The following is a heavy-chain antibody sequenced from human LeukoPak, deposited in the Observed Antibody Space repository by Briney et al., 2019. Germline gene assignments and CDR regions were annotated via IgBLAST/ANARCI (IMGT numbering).Heavy chain of an antibody. CDR2: IYSGGST. CDR3: ARDRITIFGGGEGFDP. V-gene: IGHV3-66*01. Sequence: GGSLTPSCAASGFSVSSNYMSWVRQAPGKGLEWVSVIYSGGSTYYSDSVKGRFTISRDNSKNTLYLQVNSLRAEDTAVYYCARDRITIFGGGEGFDPWGEGTLVTVSS. J-gene: IGHJ5*02. CDR1: GFSVSSNY. D-gene: IGHD3-3*01.